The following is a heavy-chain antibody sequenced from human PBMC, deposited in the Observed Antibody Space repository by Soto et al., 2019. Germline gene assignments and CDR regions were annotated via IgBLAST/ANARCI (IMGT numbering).Heavy chain of an antibody. D-gene: IGHD3-16*01. CDR1: GFTFSSYA. Sequence: GGSLRLSCAASGFTFSSYAMSWVRQAPGKGLEWVSAISGSGGSTYYADSVEGRFSSSRDNSKNTMYLQMNSLRAEDTAVYYCAKDLDVGGPFLVLDYWGQGTLVTVSS. V-gene: IGHV3-23*01. CDR3: AKDLDVGGPFLVLDY. J-gene: IGHJ4*02. CDR2: ISGSGGST.